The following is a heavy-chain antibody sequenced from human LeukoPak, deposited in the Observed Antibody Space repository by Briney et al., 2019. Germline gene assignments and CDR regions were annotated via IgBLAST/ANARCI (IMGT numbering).Heavy chain of an antibody. Sequence: ASVKVSCKVSGYTLTELSMHWVRQAPGKGLEWMGGFDPEDGETIYAQKFQGRVTMIEDTSTDTAYMELSSLRSEDTAVYYCATGGTVVPAAIRAYYYYYGMDVWGQGTTVTVSS. CDR3: ATGGTVVPAAIRAYYYYYGMDV. D-gene: IGHD2-2*02. J-gene: IGHJ6*02. CDR2: FDPEDGET. V-gene: IGHV1-24*01. CDR1: GYTLTELS.